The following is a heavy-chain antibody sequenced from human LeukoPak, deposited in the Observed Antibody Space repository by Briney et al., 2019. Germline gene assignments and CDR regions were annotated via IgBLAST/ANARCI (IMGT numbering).Heavy chain of an antibody. V-gene: IGHV4-59*04. CDR1: DDSIKSYF. J-gene: IGHJ4*02. Sequence: ASETLSLTCTVSDDSIKSYFWTWIRQSPGKGLEWIGYVFYSGSTSYNPSLRSRLTMSVDTSKSQFSLKLSSVTAADTAVYYCARPRAPAAFGYWGQGTLVTVSS. CDR2: VFYSGST. CDR3: ARPRAPAAFGY. D-gene: IGHD2-2*01.